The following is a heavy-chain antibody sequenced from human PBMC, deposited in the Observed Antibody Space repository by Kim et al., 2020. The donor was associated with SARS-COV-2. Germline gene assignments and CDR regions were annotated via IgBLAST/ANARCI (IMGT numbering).Heavy chain of an antibody. CDR2: ICDSGSN. D-gene: IGHD6-19*01. V-gene: IGHV4-39*01. CDR3: ARQGGHSGWYWELELPIFDY. CDR1: GGSISSSSYY. Sequence: SETLSLTCTVSGGSISSSSYYWGWIRQPPGKGLEWIGSICDSGSNYYNPSLRSRVTISVDKSKNQFYLKLSSVAAADTAVYYCARQGGHSGWYWELELPIFDYWGQGTLVTVSS. J-gene: IGHJ4*02.